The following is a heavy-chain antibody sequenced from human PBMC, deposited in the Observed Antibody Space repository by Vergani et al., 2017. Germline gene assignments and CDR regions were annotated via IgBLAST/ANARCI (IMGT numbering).Heavy chain of an antibody. D-gene: IGHD1-1*01. Sequence: EVQLVESGGGLVKRGGSLRLSCAASGFTFSSYSMNWVRQAPGKGLEWVSSISSSSSYIHYSDSLKGRFTISRDNAKSSLYLQMNSLRAEDTGVYYCAKGPIETYNWNQEGASWFDPWGQGTLVTVSS. J-gene: IGHJ5*02. CDR3: AKGPIETYNWNQEGASWFDP. CDR2: ISSSSSYI. CDR1: GFTFSSYS. V-gene: IGHV3-21*01.